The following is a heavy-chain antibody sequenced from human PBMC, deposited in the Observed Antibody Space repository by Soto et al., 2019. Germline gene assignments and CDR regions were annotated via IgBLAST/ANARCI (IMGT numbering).Heavy chain of an antibody. V-gene: IGHV3-7*05. CDR3: ARGPAVCSGGSCYGYYFDY. D-gene: IGHD2-15*01. Sequence: GGSLRLSCAASGFTFSSYWMSWVRQAPGKGLEWVANIKQDGSEKYYVDSVKGRFTISRDNAKNSLYLQMNSLRAEDTAVYYCARGPAVCSGGSCYGYYFDYWGQGTLVTVSS. CDR1: GFTFSSYW. J-gene: IGHJ4*02. CDR2: IKQDGSEK.